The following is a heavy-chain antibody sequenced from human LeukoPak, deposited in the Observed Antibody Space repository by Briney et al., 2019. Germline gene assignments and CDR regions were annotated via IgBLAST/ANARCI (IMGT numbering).Heavy chain of an antibody. D-gene: IGHD3-10*01. Sequence: GGSLRLSCAASGFTFSSYGMHWVRQAPGKGLEWVAVISYDGSNKYYADSVKGRFTISRDNSKNTLYLQMNSLRAEDTAVYYCAKGGRYYGSGSYFDYWGQGTLVTVSS. V-gene: IGHV3-30*18. J-gene: IGHJ4*02. CDR1: GFTFSSYG. CDR3: AKGGRYYGSGSYFDY. CDR2: ISYDGSNK.